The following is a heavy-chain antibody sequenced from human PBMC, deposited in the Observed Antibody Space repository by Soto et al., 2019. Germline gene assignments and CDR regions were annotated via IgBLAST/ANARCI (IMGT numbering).Heavy chain of an antibody. Sequence: SETLSLTCAVYGGSFSGYYWSWIRQPPGKGLEWIGEINHSGSTNYNPSLKSRVTISVDTSKNQFSLKLSSVTAADTAVYYCARVTIPELLWFGELLYWFDPWGQGTLVTVS. V-gene: IGHV4-34*01. CDR1: GGSFSGYY. CDR2: INHSGST. CDR3: ARVTIPELLWFGELLYWFDP. J-gene: IGHJ5*02. D-gene: IGHD3-10*01.